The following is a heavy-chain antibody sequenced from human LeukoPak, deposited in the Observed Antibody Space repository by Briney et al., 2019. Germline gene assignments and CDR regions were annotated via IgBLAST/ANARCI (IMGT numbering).Heavy chain of an antibody. CDR1: GFSFTNTW. Sequence: GGSLTLSCEASGFSFTNTWMSWVRQAPGKGLEWVGRVKRKADDGKTHYAAPVHRKLPSRGDDSKNTLSLQMNSLKTEDTAVYYCATEGGSGSYYGDDAFDMWGQGTMVTVSS. D-gene: IGHD3-10*01. CDR3: ATEGGSGSYYGDDAFDM. CDR2: VKRKADDGKT. J-gene: IGHJ3*02. V-gene: IGHV3-15*01.